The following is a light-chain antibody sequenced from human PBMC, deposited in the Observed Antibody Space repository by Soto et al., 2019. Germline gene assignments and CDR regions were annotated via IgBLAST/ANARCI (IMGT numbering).Light chain of an antibody. CDR1: QTISIY. V-gene: IGKV1-39*01. CDR2: AAS. CDR3: QQSHTWT. Sequence: DIQMTQSPSSLSASVGDRVTITCRASQTISIYLNWYQQKPGNAPKVLIYAASSLRIGVPSRFSGSGSGTDFTLTISSLQPEECATYYGQQSHTWTFGQGTKVELK. J-gene: IGKJ1*01.